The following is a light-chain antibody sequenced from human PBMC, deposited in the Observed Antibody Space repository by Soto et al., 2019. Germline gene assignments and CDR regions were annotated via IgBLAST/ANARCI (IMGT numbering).Light chain of an antibody. J-gene: IGLJ1*01. CDR2: EVS. CDR3: SSYAVTNIFV. CDR1: ASDIGAYNY. Sequence: QSVLTQPPSASGSPGQSATISCTGAASDIGAYNYVSWYQQHPGKAPKVIIYEVSKRPSGVPDRFSGSKSGSTASLTVSGLQAEDEADYYCSSYAVTNIFVFGTGTKLTVL. V-gene: IGLV2-8*01.